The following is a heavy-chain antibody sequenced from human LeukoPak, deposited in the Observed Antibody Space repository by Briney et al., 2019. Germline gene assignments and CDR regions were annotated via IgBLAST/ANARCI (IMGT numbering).Heavy chain of an antibody. D-gene: IGHD6-19*01. J-gene: IGHJ4*02. CDR1: GGSISSYY. CDR2: IYYSGST. V-gene: IGHV4-59*01. CDR3: ARARSGWWDPFDY. Sequence: SETLSLTCTVSGGSISSYYWSWIRQPPRKGLEWIGYIYYSGSTNYNPSLKSRVTISVDTSKNQFSLKLSSVTAADTAVYYCARARSGWWDPFDYWGQGTLVTVSS.